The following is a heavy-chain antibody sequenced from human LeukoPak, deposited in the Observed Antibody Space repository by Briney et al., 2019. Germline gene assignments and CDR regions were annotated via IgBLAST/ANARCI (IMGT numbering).Heavy chain of an antibody. CDR2: ISYDGSNK. Sequence: GGSLRLSCAASGFTFSSYGMHWVRQALGKGLGWVAVISYDGSNKYYADSVKGRFTISRDNSENTLYLQMNSLRAEDTAVYYCANLHVATIRWGQGTLVTVSS. D-gene: IGHD5-24*01. CDR3: ANLHVATIR. V-gene: IGHV3-30*18. J-gene: IGHJ4*02. CDR1: GFTFSSYG.